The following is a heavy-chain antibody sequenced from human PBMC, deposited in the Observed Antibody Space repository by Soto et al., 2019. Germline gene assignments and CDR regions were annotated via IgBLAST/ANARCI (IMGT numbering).Heavy chain of an antibody. V-gene: IGHV3-33*01. J-gene: IGHJ4*02. CDR2: IWYDGSNK. D-gene: IGHD6-6*01. Sequence: GGSLRLSCAASGFTFSSYGMHWVRQAPGKGLEWVAVIWYDGSNKYYADSVKGRFTISRDNSKNTLYLQMNSLRAEDTAVYYCARGLVSKPYYFDYWGQGTLVTVSS. CDR1: GFTFSSYG. CDR3: ARGLVSKPYYFDY.